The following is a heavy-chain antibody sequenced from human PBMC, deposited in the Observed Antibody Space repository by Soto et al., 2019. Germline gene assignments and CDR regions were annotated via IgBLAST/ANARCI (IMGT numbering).Heavy chain of an antibody. Sequence: PGGSLRLSCAASGFIFSDHYMDWVRQAPGKGLEWVGRTRNKANSYTTEYAASVKGRFTISRDGSKNSLYLQMNGLITDDTAVYYCGRARSSRGWYYIHYSGQGTLVTVSS. CDR1: GFIFSDHY. J-gene: IGHJ4*02. D-gene: IGHD6-13*01. CDR3: GRARSSRGWYYIHY. V-gene: IGHV3-72*01. CDR2: TRNKANSYTT.